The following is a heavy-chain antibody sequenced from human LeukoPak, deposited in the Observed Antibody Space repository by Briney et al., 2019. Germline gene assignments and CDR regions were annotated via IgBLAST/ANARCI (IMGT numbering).Heavy chain of an antibody. D-gene: IGHD6-19*01. J-gene: IGHJ4*02. CDR1: GFTFSSYA. CDR2: ISGSGGST. Sequence: GGSLRLSCAASGFTFSSYAMSWVRQAPGKGLEWVSAISGSGGSTYYADSVKGRFTISRDNSKNTLYLQMNSLRAEDTAVYYYAQYSSGRIFDYWGQGTLVTVSS. V-gene: IGHV3-23*01. CDR3: AQYSSGRIFDY.